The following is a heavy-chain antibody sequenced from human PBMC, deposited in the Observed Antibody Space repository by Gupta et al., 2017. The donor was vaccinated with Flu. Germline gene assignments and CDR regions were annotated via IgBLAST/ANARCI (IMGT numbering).Heavy chain of an antibody. V-gene: IGHV3-48*01. Sequence: SSYGRNWVSKVPGKGLEWVSYISGRGTTIYYADSVKGRFTIARDNAKNSLYMQMNSLRAEDTAGYYCAYYYYDSSDTHVWGQGTRVTVSS. CDR2: ISGRGTTI. CDR3: AYYYYDSSDTHV. J-gene: IGHJ4*02. CDR1: SSYG. D-gene: IGHD3-22*01.